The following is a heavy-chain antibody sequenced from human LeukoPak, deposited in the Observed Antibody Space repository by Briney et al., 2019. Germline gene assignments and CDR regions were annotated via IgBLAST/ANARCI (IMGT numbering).Heavy chain of an antibody. J-gene: IGHJ4*02. V-gene: IGHV4-59*11. CDR2: IFNSGGT. D-gene: IGHD2-21*01. Sequence: PETLCLICTVSGGSISSHYWSWIWQPPGKGLEWIGYIFNSGGTNYNPSLKSRVTISLDTSKNQFSLKLSSVTAADTAVYYCATYRSRGFDYWGQGTLVTVSS. CDR3: ATYRSRGFDY. CDR1: GGSISSHY.